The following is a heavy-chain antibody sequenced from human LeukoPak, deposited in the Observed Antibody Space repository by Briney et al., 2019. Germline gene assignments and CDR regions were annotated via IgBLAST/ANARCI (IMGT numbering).Heavy chain of an antibody. Sequence: SETLSLTCTVSDDSINSSTYYWGWIRQPPGKGLEWIGSIYYSGSTYYNPSLKSRVTISLDTSKNQFSLKLSSVTAADTAVYYCARLGGMVRGIIETKPILDYWGQGTLVTVSS. J-gene: IGHJ4*02. CDR2: IYYSGST. V-gene: IGHV4-39*01. CDR1: DDSINSSTYY. CDR3: ARLGGMVRGIIETKPILDY. D-gene: IGHD3-10*01.